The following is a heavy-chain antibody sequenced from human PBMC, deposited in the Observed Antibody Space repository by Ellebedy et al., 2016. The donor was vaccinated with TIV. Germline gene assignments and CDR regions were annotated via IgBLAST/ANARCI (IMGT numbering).Heavy chain of an antibody. Sequence: GGSLRLSXTASGFTFSSYVMSWVRQAPGKGLKWVSGISRSGDSTYYADSVKGRFTISRDNPKNTLHLQMNSLRAEDTAVYYCAKDRDDDGDYVFDSWGQGTLVTVSS. CDR3: AKDRDDDGDYVFDS. D-gene: IGHD4-17*01. J-gene: IGHJ4*02. CDR2: ISRSGDST. CDR1: GFTFSSYV. V-gene: IGHV3-23*01.